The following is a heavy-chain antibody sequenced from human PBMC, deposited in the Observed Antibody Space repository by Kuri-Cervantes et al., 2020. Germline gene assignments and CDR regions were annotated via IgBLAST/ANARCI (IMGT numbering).Heavy chain of an antibody. CDR1: GFTFSSYW. CDR3: ARDSSGYYGSYYFDY. Sequence: ESLKISCAASGFTFSSYWMSWVRQSPGKGLEWIGEINDSGDTNYDPSLRSRVTISLDTSQRQFSLRLTSVTAADTAVYYCARDSSGYYGSYYFDYWGQGTLVTVSS. V-gene: IGHV4-34*01. CDR2: INDSGDT. J-gene: IGHJ4*02. D-gene: IGHD3-22*01.